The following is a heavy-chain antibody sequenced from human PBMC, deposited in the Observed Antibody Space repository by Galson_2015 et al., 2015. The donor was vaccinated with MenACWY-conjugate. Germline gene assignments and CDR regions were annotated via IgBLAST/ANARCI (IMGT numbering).Heavy chain of an antibody. CDR1: GDSISNGGYY. CDR2: ISYTGRS. V-gene: IGHV4-31*03. Sequence: TLSLTCSVSGDSISNGGYYWSWIRQLPGKGLEWLGYISYTGRSSYSPFLKSRLSMSLDTSNNHFSLRLSSVTAADTAVYYCANFRAAVLGKGYYYYGVDLWGQGTTVTVSS. J-gene: IGHJ6*02. CDR3: ANFRAAVLGKGYYYYGVDL. D-gene: IGHD1-1*01.